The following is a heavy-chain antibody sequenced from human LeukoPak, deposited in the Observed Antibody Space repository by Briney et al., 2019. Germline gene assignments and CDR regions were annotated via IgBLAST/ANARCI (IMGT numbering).Heavy chain of an antibody. Sequence: GGSLRLPCAASGFTFSSYGMHWVRQAPGKGLEWVAVIWYDGSNKYYADSVKGRFTISRDNSKNTLYLQMNSLRAEDTAVYYCARDFGEQWLAYWGQGTLVTVSS. CDR1: GFTFSSYG. J-gene: IGHJ4*02. CDR2: IWYDGSNK. D-gene: IGHD6-19*01. CDR3: ARDFGEQWLAY. V-gene: IGHV3-33*01.